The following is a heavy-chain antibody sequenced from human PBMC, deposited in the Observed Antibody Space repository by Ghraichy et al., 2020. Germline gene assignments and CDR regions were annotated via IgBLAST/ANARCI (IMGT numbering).Heavy chain of an antibody. CDR1: GGTFSSYA. J-gene: IGHJ2*01. Sequence: SVKVSCKASGGTFSSYAISWVRQAPGQGLEWMGRIIPILGIANYAQKFQGRVTITADKSTSTAYMELSSLRSEDTAVYYCARMYCSSTSCYKNWYFDLWGRGTLVTVSS. V-gene: IGHV1-69*04. CDR3: ARMYCSSTSCYKNWYFDL. CDR2: IIPILGIA. D-gene: IGHD2-2*02.